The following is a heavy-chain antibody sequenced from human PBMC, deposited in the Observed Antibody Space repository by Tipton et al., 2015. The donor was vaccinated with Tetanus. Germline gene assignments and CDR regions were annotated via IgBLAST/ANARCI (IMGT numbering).Heavy chain of an antibody. Sequence: TLSLTCAVYGGSFSGYYWSWIRQPPGKGLEWIGEINRSGSTNYNPSLKSRVTISVDTSKNQFSLKLSSVTAADTAVYYCARGGPKGLVRWGSPRHDAFDIWGQGTMVTVSS. D-gene: IGHD3-16*01. CDR3: ARGGPKGLVRWGSPRHDAFDI. J-gene: IGHJ3*02. CDR2: INRSGST. CDR1: GGSFSGYY. V-gene: IGHV4-34*01.